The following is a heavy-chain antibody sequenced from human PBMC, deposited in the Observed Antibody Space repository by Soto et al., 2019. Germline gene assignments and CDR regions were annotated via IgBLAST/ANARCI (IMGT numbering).Heavy chain of an antibody. J-gene: IGHJ6*02. CDR1: GYTFTGYY. Sequence: ASVKVSCKASGYTFTGYYMHWVRQAPGQGLEWMGWINPNSGGTNYAQKFQGRVTMTRDTSISTAYMELSRLRSDDTAVYYCASNSGSYYYYYYYGMDVWGQGTTVTVSS. CDR3: ASNSGSYYYYYYYGMDV. V-gene: IGHV1-2*02. D-gene: IGHD1-26*01. CDR2: INPNSGGT.